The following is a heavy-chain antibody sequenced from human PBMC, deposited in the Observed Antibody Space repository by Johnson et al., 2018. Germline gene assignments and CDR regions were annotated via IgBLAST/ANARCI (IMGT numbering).Heavy chain of an antibody. J-gene: IGHJ1*01. CDR3: ARYVSSSGYGHH. CDR2: IYHSWST. D-gene: IGHD3-22*01. CDR1: GGSISGYY. Sequence: QVQLQESGPGLVKPSETLSLTCTVSGGSISGYYWSWIRQPPGKRLEWLGYIYHSWSTKYNPSLNSRVTMSVDASKNQCSLQLNSVTAADTAGYYCARYVSSSGYGHHWGQGTLVTVSS. V-gene: IGHV4-59*01.